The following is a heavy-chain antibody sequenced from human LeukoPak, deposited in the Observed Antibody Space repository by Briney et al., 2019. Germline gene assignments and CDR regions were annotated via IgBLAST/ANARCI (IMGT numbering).Heavy chain of an antibody. D-gene: IGHD3-3*01. V-gene: IGHV1-69*13. Sequence: ASVKVSCKASGGTFSSYAISWVRQAPGQGLEWMGGIIPIFGTANYAQKFQGRVTITADESTSTAYMELSSLRSEDTAVYYCARERYDFWSGYALGDYWGQGTLVTVSS. CDR3: ARERYDFWSGYALGDY. CDR1: GGTFSSYA. J-gene: IGHJ4*02. CDR2: IIPIFGTA.